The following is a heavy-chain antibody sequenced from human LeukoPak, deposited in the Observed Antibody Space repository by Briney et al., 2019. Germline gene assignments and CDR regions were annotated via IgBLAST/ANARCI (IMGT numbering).Heavy chain of an antibody. D-gene: IGHD3-3*01. CDR2: INPYSGDT. V-gene: IGHV1-2*02. Sequence: ASVKVSCKASGYTFTSYGISWVRQAPGQGLERMGWINPYSGDTNFAQNFQGRVTMTSDTSINTAYMELSRLRSDDTAIYYCAKRNWSGPQPLFDFWGQGTLVTVSS. J-gene: IGHJ4*02. CDR1: GYTFTSYG. CDR3: AKRNWSGPQPLFDF.